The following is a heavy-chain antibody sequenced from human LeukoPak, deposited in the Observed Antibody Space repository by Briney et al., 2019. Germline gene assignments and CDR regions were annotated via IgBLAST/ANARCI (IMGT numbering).Heavy chain of an antibody. CDR1: GDSVSSNSAA. CDR3: ARGGSDSFDY. CDR2: TYHRSKWYN. D-gene: IGHD1-26*01. J-gene: IGHJ4*02. Sequence: SQTLSLTCAISGDSVSSNSAAWNWIRQSPSRGLEWLGSTYHRSKWYNDYALSVKSRISVNPDTPKNQFSLQLNSVTPEDTAVYYCARGGSDSFDYWGQGTLVTVSS. V-gene: IGHV6-1*01.